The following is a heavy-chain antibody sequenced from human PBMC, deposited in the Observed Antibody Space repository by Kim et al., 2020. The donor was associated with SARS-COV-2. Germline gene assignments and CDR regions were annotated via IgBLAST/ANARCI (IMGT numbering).Heavy chain of an antibody. Sequence: SETLSLTCAVYGGSFSGYYWSWIRQPPGKGLEWIGEINHSGSTNYNPSPMSRVTISVDTYKNQSFLKLSSVTAADTAVYYCARGRSSSWYGVHYYYYGMDLGPKGTTVPGSS. CDR1: GGSFSGYY. V-gene: IGHV4-34*01. J-gene: IGHJ6*04. CDR2: INHSGST. CDR3: ARGRSSSWYGVHYYYYGMDL. D-gene: IGHD6-13*01.